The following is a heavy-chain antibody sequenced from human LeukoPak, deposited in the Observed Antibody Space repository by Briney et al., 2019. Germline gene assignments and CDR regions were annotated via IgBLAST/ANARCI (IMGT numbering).Heavy chain of an antibody. CDR2: ITWNSGTI. V-gene: IGHV3-9*01. D-gene: IGHD6-13*01. Sequence: PGGSLRLSCVASGFTFDNHAMHWVRQPPGKGLEWVSGITWNSGTIGLADSVKGRFTVSRDNAKNSLHLQMDSLRPEDTAFYYCVKDRCSGWYIEAFDIWGLGTMVTISS. CDR3: VKDRCSGWYIEAFDI. J-gene: IGHJ3*02. CDR1: GFTFDNHA.